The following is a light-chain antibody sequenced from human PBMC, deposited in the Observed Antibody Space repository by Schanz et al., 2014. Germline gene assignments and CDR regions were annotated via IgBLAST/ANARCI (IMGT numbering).Light chain of an antibody. CDR2: DVS. Sequence: QSALTQPASVSGSPGQSITISCTGTSSDVGGYNYVSWYQQHPGKAPKLMIYDVSNRPSGVPDRFSGSKSGNTASLTISGLQAEDEADYYCSSYAGSNSMVLGGGTKLTVL. V-gene: IGLV2-14*01. CDR3: SSYAGSNSMV. CDR1: SSDVGGYNY. J-gene: IGLJ2*01.